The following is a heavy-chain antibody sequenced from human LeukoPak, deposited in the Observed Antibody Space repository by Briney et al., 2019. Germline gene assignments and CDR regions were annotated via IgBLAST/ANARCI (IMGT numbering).Heavy chain of an antibody. CDR1: GFTFSDAW. D-gene: IGHD6-25*01. CDR3: TTRRQDGC. Sequence: GGSLRLSCGGSGFTFSDAWISWVRQARGKGLEWVGRIKSKIDGGTIDYAAPVKGRFTISRDDSRNTLYLQMNSLKTEDTAVYYCTTRRQDGCWGQGTLVTVS. V-gene: IGHV3-15*01. J-gene: IGHJ4*02. CDR2: IKSKIDGGTI.